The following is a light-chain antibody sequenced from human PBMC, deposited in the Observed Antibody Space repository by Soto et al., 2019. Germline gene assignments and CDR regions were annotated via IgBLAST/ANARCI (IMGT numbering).Light chain of an antibody. CDR1: QTIRTQ. CDR3: QQRDWPVT. J-gene: IGKJ2*01. Sequence: EIVLTQSPATVSLSPGETATLSCKASQTIRTQLAWYQHKSGQAPRLLISDASKRATGIPDRFSGSGSGTEFTLTISSLEPRDVAVYYCQQRDWPVTVGQGTHVAIK. CDR2: DAS. V-gene: IGKV3-11*01.